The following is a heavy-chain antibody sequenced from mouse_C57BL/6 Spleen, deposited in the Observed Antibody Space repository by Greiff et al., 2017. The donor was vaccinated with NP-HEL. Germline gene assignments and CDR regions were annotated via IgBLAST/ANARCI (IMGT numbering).Heavy chain of an antibody. D-gene: IGHD4-1*01. CDR3: ARRTGTGYFDV. CDR2: IDPSDSYT. V-gene: IGHV1-59*01. CDR1: GYTFTSYW. Sequence: VQLQQPGAELVRPGTSVKLSCKASGYTFTSYWMHWVKQRPGQGLEWIGVIDPSDSYTNYNQKFKGKATLTVDTSSSTAYLQLSSLTSEDSAVYYCARRTGTGYFDVWGTGTTVTVSS. J-gene: IGHJ1*03.